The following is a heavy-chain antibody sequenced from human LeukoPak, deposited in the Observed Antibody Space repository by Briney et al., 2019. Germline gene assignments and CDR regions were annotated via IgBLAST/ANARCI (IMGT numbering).Heavy chain of an antibody. Sequence: SETLSLTCTVSGGSISSYYWSWIRQPPGKGLEWIGYIYYSGSTNCNPSLKSRVTISVDTSKNQFSLKLSSVTAADTAVYYCARGRSSMVRGYYYYYMDVWGKGTTVTISS. CDR1: GGSISSYY. CDR3: ARGRSSMVRGYYYYYMDV. CDR2: IYYSGST. D-gene: IGHD3-10*01. V-gene: IGHV4-59*01. J-gene: IGHJ6*03.